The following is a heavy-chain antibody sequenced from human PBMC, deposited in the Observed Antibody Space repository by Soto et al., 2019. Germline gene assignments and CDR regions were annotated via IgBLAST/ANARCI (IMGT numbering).Heavy chain of an antibody. CDR1: GFTFSSYA. CDR2: ISGSGGST. J-gene: IGHJ4*02. D-gene: IGHD2-2*01. Sequence: GVLRLSCAASGFTFSSYAMSWVRQAPGKGLVWVSAISGSGGSTYYADSVKGRFTISRDNSKNTLYLQMNSLRAEDTAVYYCAKGPHIVVVPAAMEGYFDYWGQGTLVTVSS. V-gene: IGHV3-23*01. CDR3: AKGPHIVVVPAAMEGYFDY.